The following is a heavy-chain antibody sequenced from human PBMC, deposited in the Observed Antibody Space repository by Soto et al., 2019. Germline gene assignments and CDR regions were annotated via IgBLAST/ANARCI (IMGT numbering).Heavy chain of an antibody. CDR3: ARDRSRAAAGRFDP. J-gene: IGHJ5*02. V-gene: IGHV3-23*01. D-gene: IGHD6-13*01. Sequence: DVQLLESGGDLVQPGGSLRLSCAASGFTFSSYAMSWVRQAPGKGLEWVSAISGSGGSTYYADSVKGRFTISRDNSKNPLYLQMNSLRAEDTAVYYCARDRSRAAAGRFDPWGQGTLVTVSS. CDR2: ISGSGGST. CDR1: GFTFSSYA.